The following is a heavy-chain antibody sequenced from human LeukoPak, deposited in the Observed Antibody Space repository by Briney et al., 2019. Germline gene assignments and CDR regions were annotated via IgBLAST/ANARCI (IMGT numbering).Heavy chain of an antibody. Sequence: GESLKISCKGSGCSFTSYWIGWVRQMPGKGLEWMGIIYPGDSDTRYSPSFQGQVTISADKSISTAYLQWSSLKASDTAMYHCARGTGQYNYGHRGAFDTWGQGTMVTVSS. J-gene: IGHJ3*02. CDR3: ARGTGQYNYGHRGAFDT. CDR2: IYPGDSDT. V-gene: IGHV5-51*01. D-gene: IGHD5-18*01. CDR1: GCSFTSYW.